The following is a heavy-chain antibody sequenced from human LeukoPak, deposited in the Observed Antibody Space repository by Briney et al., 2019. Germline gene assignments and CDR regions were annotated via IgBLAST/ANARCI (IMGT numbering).Heavy chain of an antibody. J-gene: IGHJ5*02. CDR2: INPSGGST. CDR1: GYTFTSYY. CDR3: ARAPGIAELGISWFDP. V-gene: IGHV1-46*01. D-gene: IGHD6-13*01. Sequence: ASVKVSCKASGYTFTSYYMHWVRQAPGQGLEWMGIINPSGGSTSYAQKFQDRVTMTRDTSMSTVYMELSSLRSEDTAVYYCARAPGIAELGISWFDPWGQGTLVTVSS.